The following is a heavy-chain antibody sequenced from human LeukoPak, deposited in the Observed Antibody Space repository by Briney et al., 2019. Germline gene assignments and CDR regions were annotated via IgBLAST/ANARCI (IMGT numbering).Heavy chain of an antibody. V-gene: IGHV3-30*03. J-gene: IGHJ5*02. CDR3: SGYNWFDP. Sequence: GGSLRLSCAASGFIFSTYGMHWVRQAPGKGLEWVAVISHDGGNKYYAGSVKGRFTISRDNSKSTLYLQMNSLRAEDTAVYYCSGYNWFDPWGQGTLVTVSS. D-gene: IGHD3-22*01. CDR2: ISHDGGNK. CDR1: GFIFSTYG.